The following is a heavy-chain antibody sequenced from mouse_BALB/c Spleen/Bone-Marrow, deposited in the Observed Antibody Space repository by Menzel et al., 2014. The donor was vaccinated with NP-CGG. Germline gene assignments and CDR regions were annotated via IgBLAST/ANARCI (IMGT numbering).Heavy chain of an antibody. V-gene: IGHV5-12-2*01. CDR2: ISNGGGSA. J-gene: IGHJ4*01. Sequence: EVKLVDSGGGLVQPGGSLKISCAASGFTFSSYIMSWVRQTPEKRLEWVAYISNGGGSAYYPDTVKGQFTISRDNAKNTLYLQMISLKSEDTAMYYCARQGVYYGKTYYAMDYWGQGTSVTVSS. CDR3: ARQGVYYGKTYYAMDY. D-gene: IGHD2-1*01. CDR1: GFTFSSYI.